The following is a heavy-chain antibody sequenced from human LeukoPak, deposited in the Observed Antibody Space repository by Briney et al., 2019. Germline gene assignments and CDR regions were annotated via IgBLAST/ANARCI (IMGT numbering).Heavy chain of an antibody. Sequence: GASVKVSCKASGYTFTSYDINWVRQATGQGLEWMGRIIPILGIANYAQKFQGRVTITADKSTSTAYMELSSLRSEDTAVYYCARIQVVPAAVYYYYGMDVWGQGTTVTVSS. D-gene: IGHD2-2*01. CDR1: GYTFTSYD. V-gene: IGHV1-69*04. CDR3: ARIQVVPAAVYYYYGMDV. J-gene: IGHJ6*02. CDR2: IIPILGIA.